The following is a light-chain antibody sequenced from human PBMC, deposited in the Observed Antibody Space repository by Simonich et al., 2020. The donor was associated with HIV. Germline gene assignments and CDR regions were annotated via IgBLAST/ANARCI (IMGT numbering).Light chain of an antibody. Sequence: DIQMTQSPSTLSASVGDRVTITFRASQSISCWLAWYQQKPGKTPKLLLSASSRLESGVASRFSGSGSGTDYTITISSLQPEDFATYYCQQFFSTPWTFGQGTKVEIK. V-gene: IGKV1-NL1*01. CDR1: QSISCW. CDR2: ASS. CDR3: QQFFSTPWT. J-gene: IGKJ1*01.